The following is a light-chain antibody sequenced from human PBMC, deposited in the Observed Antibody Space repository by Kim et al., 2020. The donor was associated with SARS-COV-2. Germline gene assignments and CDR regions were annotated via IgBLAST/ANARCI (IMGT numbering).Light chain of an antibody. V-gene: IGLV1-40*01. Sequence: PISCAGTTSSIGADYSVHWYQQFPGTAPKLLIDDNNIRPSGVPDRFSGSKSGTSSSLAITGLQAEDEASYYCQSYDSTLTGSKAVFGGGTKVTVL. J-gene: IGLJ2*01. CDR2: DNN. CDR3: QSYDSTLTGSKAV. CDR1: TSSIGADYS.